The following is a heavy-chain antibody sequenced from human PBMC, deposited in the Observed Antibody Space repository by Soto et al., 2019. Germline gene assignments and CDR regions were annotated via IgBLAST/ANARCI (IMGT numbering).Heavy chain of an antibody. CDR1: GYTFTSYD. Sequence: QVQLVQSGAEVKKPGASVKVSCKASGYTFTSYDINWVRQATGQGLEWMGWMNPNSGNTAYAQKLRGRVTMSRNTSISTAYMELSSLRSEDPAVYYCARERTRGFDPWGQGTLVTVSS. CDR2: MNPNSGNT. J-gene: IGHJ5*02. CDR3: ARERTRGFDP. V-gene: IGHV1-8*01.